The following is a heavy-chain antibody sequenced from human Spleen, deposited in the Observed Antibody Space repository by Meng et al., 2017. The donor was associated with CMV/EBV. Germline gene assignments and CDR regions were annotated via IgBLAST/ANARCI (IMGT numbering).Heavy chain of an antibody. D-gene: IGHD1-26*01. CDR1: GYTFASDW. V-gene: IGHV5-51*01. Sequence: GGSLRLSCEGSGYTFASDWIAWVRQMPGKGLEWMGIIYPDDSDAQNSPSFRGQVTTSADKSIDTAYLQWRSLKASDTAIYYCARVVGARYFDYWGQGTLVTVSS. CDR3: ARVVGARYFDY. J-gene: IGHJ4*02. CDR2: IYPDDSDA.